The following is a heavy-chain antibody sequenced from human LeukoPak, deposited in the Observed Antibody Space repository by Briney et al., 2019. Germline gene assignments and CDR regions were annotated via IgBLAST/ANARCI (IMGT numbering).Heavy chain of an antibody. Sequence: SETLSLTCTVSGGSISSHYWSWIRQPPGKGLEWIGYIYYSGSTNYNPSLKSRVTISLDTSKTQFSLKLSSVTAADTAVYYCARSGYSYGADAFDIWGQGTMVTVSS. J-gene: IGHJ3*02. D-gene: IGHD5-18*01. V-gene: IGHV4-59*11. CDR2: IYYSGST. CDR1: GGSISSHY. CDR3: ARSGYSYGADAFDI.